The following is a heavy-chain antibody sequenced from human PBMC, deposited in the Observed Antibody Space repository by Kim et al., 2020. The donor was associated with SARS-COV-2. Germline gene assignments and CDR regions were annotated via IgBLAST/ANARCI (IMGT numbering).Heavy chain of an antibody. V-gene: IGHV3-30*04. Sequence: GGSLRLSCAASGFTFSSYAMHWVRQAPGKGLEWVAVISYDGSNKYYADSVKGRFTISRDNSKNTLYLQMNSLRAEDTAVYYCARDLSMVRGPRPFYYGMDVWGQGTTVTVSS. D-gene: IGHD3-10*01. CDR3: ARDLSMVRGPRPFYYGMDV. CDR1: GFTFSSYA. CDR2: ISYDGSNK. J-gene: IGHJ6*02.